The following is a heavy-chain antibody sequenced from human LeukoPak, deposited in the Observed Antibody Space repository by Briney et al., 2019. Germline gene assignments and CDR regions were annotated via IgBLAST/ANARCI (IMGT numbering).Heavy chain of an antibody. Sequence: GRSLRLSCAASGFTFSSYSMDWVRQAPGKGLEWVSYISSSSSTIYYADSVKGRFTISRDNAKNSLYLQMNSLRAEDTAVYYCARDRGTQWLRPDAFGIWGQGTMVTVSS. V-gene: IGHV3-48*04. J-gene: IGHJ3*02. CDR3: ARDRGTQWLRPDAFGI. CDR1: GFTFSSYS. D-gene: IGHD6-19*01. CDR2: ISSSSSTI.